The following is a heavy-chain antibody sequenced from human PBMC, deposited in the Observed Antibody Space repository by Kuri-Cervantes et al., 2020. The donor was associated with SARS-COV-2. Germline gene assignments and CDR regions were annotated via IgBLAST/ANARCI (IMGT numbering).Heavy chain of an antibody. J-gene: IGHJ4*02. V-gene: IGHV4-39*01. CDR2: IYESGDT. CDR1: GASISSSTYY. Sequence: ESLKISCTVSGASISSSTYYWGWIRQSPGKGLEWLGSIYESGDTYYSSSLKSRLSLSVDTSKNQFSLKLTSVTAADTAIYYCARHYAFDGFHKWGQGTQVTVSS. D-gene: IGHD3-9*01. CDR3: ARHYAFDGFHK.